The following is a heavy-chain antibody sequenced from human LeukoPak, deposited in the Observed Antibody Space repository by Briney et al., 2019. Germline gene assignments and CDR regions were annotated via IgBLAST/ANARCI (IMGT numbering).Heavy chain of an antibody. CDR2: INYSGST. CDR1: GGSISSYY. Sequence: SETLSLTCTVSGGSISSYYWIWIRQPPGKGLEWIGYINYSGSTNYNPSLKSRVTISVDTSKNQFSLKLSSVTAADTAVYYCARGSIGCSGGSCYRLAFDIWGQGTMVTVSS. V-gene: IGHV4-59*01. D-gene: IGHD2-15*01. CDR3: ARGSIGCSGGSCYRLAFDI. J-gene: IGHJ3*02.